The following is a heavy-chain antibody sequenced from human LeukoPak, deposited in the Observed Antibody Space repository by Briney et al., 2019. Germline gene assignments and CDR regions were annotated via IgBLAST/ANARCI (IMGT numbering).Heavy chain of an antibody. D-gene: IGHD2-2*01. V-gene: IGHV3-7*01. CDR1: GGTFSGYY. CDR2: IKQDGSEK. J-gene: IGHJ4*02. Sequence: PSETLSLTCAVYGGTFSGYYWSWIRQPPGKGLEWVANIKQDGSEKYYVDSVKGRFTISRDNAKNSLYLQMNSLRAEDTAVYYCARETSREMDFWGQGTLVTVSS. CDR3: ARETSREMDF.